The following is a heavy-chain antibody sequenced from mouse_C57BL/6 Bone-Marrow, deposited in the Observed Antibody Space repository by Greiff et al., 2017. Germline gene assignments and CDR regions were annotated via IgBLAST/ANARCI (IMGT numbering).Heavy chain of an antibody. CDR1: GYTFTGYW. CDR3: ARWGYAMDY. V-gene: IGHV1-9*01. J-gene: IGHJ4*01. CDR2: ILPGSGST. Sequence: QVQLQQSGAELMKPGASVKLSCKATGYTFTGYWIEWVKQRPGHGLEWIGEILPGSGSTNYNEKFKGKATFTADTYSNTAYMQLSSLATEDPAIYYCARWGYAMDYGGQGTSVTVSS.